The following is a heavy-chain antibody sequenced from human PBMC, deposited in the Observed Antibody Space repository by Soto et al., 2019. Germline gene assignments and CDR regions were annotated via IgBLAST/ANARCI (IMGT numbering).Heavy chain of an antibody. CDR3: ARVIGSYGGFDY. CDR1: GYTFTSYY. CDR2: INPSGGST. D-gene: IGHD1-26*01. J-gene: IGHJ4*02. V-gene: IGHV1-46*01. Sequence: QVQLVQSGAEVKKPGASVKVSCKASGYTFTSYYIHWVRQAPGQGLELMGIINPSGGSTTYAQKFQGRVTLTRDTSMSTVYMELSSLTAEDTAVYHCARVIGSYGGFDYWGQGTLVTVSS.